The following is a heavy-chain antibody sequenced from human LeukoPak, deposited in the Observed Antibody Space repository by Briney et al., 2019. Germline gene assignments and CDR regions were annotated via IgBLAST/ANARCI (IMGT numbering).Heavy chain of an antibody. CDR3: ARDRWDDYGGNSFDY. D-gene: IGHD4-23*01. V-gene: IGHV4-59*01. Sequence: SETLSLTCTVSGGSISSYYWSWIRQPPGKGLEWIGYIYYSGSANYNPSLKSRVTISLDTSKNQFSLKLSSVTAADTAVYYCARDRWDDYGGNSFDYWGQGTLVTVSS. CDR1: GGSISSYY. J-gene: IGHJ4*02. CDR2: IYYSGSA.